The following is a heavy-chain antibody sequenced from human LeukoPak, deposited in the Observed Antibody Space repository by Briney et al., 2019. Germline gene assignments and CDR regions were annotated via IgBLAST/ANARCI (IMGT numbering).Heavy chain of an antibody. D-gene: IGHD3-10*01. CDR3: ARGSRLHPFYGSGSYQSH. J-gene: IGHJ4*02. CDR1: GGSFSGYY. V-gene: IGHV4-34*01. CDR2: INHSGST. Sequence: SETLSLTCAVYGGSFSGYYRSWIRQPPGKGLEWIGEINHSGSTNYNPSLKSRVTISVDTSKNQFSLKLSSVTAADTAVYYCARGSRLHPFYGSGSYQSHWGQGTLVTVSS.